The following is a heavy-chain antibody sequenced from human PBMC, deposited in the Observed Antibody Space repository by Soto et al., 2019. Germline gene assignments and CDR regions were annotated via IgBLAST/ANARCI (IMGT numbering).Heavy chain of an antibody. CDR1: GYTFTSYG. D-gene: IGHD3-3*01. V-gene: IGHV1-18*04. J-gene: IGHJ5*02. Sequence: ASVKVSCKASGYTFTSYGISWVRQAPGQGLEWMGWISAYNGNTNYAQKLQGRVTMTTDTSTSTAYMERRSLRSDDTAVYYCARIPVTIFGVAQDNWFDPWGQGTLATVSS. CDR3: ARIPVTIFGVAQDNWFDP. CDR2: ISAYNGNT.